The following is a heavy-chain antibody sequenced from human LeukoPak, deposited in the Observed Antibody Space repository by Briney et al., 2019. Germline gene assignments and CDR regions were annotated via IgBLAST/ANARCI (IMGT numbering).Heavy chain of an antibody. CDR3: AKASWVSSTDAVR. Sequence: PGGSLRLSCTGSGFTFSNYVMSWVRQAPGKRLEWVSGISDSGGDADYADSVKGRFTLSSDSSRNTVYFQLNNLRVEDTAIYYCAKASWVSSTDAVRWGQGTLVTVSS. D-gene: IGHD3-16*01. J-gene: IGHJ4*02. CDR1: GFTFSNYV. V-gene: IGHV3-23*01. CDR2: ISDSGGDA.